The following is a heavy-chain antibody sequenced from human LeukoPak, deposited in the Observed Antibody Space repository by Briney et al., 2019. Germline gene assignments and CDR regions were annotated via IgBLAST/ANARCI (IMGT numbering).Heavy chain of an antibody. J-gene: IGHJ5*02. CDR3: ARGPSISLWFGELSWFDP. D-gene: IGHD3-10*01. Sequence: SETLSLTCTVSGGSISSYYWSWIRQPPGKGLEWIGYIYYSGSTNYNPSLKSRVTISVDTSKNQFSLKLSSVTAADTAVYYCARGPSISLWFGELSWFDPWGQGTLVTVSS. CDR1: GGSISSYY. V-gene: IGHV4-59*01. CDR2: IYYSGST.